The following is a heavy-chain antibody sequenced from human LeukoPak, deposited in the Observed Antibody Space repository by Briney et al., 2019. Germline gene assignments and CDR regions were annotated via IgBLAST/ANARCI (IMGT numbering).Heavy chain of an antibody. D-gene: IGHD5-12*01. J-gene: IGHJ4*02. Sequence: GGSLRLSCAASGFTFSSYSMNWVRQAPGKGLEWLSYISVLSDSIYYADSAKGRFTVSRDNAKNSLYLQINSLRDEDTAVYYCASGGYDWGLGYWGQGTLVTVSS. CDR2: ISVLSDSI. V-gene: IGHV3-48*02. CDR1: GFTFSSYS. CDR3: ASGGYDWGLGY.